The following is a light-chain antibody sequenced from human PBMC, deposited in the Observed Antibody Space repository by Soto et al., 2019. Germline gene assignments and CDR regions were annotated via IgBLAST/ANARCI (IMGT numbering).Light chain of an antibody. V-gene: IGKV1-39*01. CDR1: QSVSSD. Sequence: DIQMTQSPSSLSASIGDRVTITCRASQSVSSDLCWYQQKPGNAPKLLIYASILQSGVPSRFSGSGSGTDFTLTITSLQAEDFATYYCQRGHWTFGQGTKVEVK. CDR2: AS. J-gene: IGKJ1*01. CDR3: QRGHWT.